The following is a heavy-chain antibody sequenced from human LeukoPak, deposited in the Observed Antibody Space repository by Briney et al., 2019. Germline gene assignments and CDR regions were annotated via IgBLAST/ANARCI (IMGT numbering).Heavy chain of an antibody. CDR3: AREPRYYYDSSGLDY. J-gene: IGHJ4*02. V-gene: IGHV3-74*01. Sequence: GGSLRLSCAASGFTFSSYWMHWVRQAPGKGLVWVSRINSDGSSTSYADSVKGRFTISRDNAKNTLYLQMNSLRAEDTAVYYCAREPRYYYDSSGLDYWGQGTLVTVSS. D-gene: IGHD3-22*01. CDR1: GFTFSSYW. CDR2: INSDGSST.